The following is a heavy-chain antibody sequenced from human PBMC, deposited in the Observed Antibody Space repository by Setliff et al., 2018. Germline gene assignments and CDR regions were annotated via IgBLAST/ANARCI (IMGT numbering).Heavy chain of an antibody. V-gene: IGHV3-30*03. CDR3: ARTCSGSGCYAGLES. J-gene: IGHJ4*02. Sequence: PGGSLRLSCEGPGFSFSSYGLHWVRQTPGKGLEWVAVISYDGSRKFHADSVKDRFIISRDNSKNTLYLQMNSLRPEDTAVYYCARTCSGSGCYAGLESWGQGTPVTVSS. D-gene: IGHD2-15*01. CDR2: ISYDGSRK. CDR1: GFSFSSYG.